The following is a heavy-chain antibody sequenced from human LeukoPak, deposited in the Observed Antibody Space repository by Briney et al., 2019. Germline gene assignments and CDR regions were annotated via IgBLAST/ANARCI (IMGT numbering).Heavy chain of an antibody. CDR3: ASSPGYSSGWYDGGFDY. D-gene: IGHD6-19*01. CDR2: IYYSGST. CDR1: GGSISSGSYY. V-gene: IGHV4-61*01. Sequence: SETLSLTCTVSGGSISSGSYYWSWIRQPPGKGLEWIGYIYYSGSTNYNPSLKSRVTISVDTSKNQFSLKLSSVTAADTAVYYCASSPGYSSGWYDGGFDYWGQGTLVTVSS. J-gene: IGHJ4*02.